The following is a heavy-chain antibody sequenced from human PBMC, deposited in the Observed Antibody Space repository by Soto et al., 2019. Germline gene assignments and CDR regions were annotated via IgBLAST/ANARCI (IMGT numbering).Heavy chain of an antibody. CDR1: GGSISSYY. CDR3: ASLRAVPNYFDY. CDR2: IYYSGST. J-gene: IGHJ4*02. D-gene: IGHD4-4*01. V-gene: IGHV4-59*01. Sequence: SETLSLTCTVSGGSISSYYWSWIRQPPGKGLEWIGYIYYSGSTNYNPSLKSRVTISVDTSKNQFSLKLSSVTAADTAVYYCASLRAVPNYFDYWSQGTLVTVSS.